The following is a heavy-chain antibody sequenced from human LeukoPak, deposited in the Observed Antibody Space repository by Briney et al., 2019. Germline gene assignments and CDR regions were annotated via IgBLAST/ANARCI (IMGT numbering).Heavy chain of an antibody. CDR2: IYYSGRT. D-gene: IGHD4-17*01. Sequence: SETLSLTCTVSSGSISSSNYYWGWIRQPPGKGLEWIGNIYYSGRTFYNPSLKSRVTISVDTSKNQFSLNLSSVTAADTAVYFCARGVTTNGYYYYMDVWGKGTTVTVSS. V-gene: IGHV4-39*01. CDR1: SGSISSSNYY. CDR3: ARGVTTNGYYYYMDV. J-gene: IGHJ6*03.